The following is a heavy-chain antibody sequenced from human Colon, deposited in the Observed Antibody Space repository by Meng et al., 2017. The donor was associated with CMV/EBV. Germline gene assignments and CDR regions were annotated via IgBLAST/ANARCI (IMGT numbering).Heavy chain of an antibody. CDR1: GFTFTTYS. D-gene: IGHD6-13*01. J-gene: IGHJ6*02. Sequence: GGSLRLSCAASGFTFTTYSMAWVRQAPGKGLEWVSIVHSGDSRTQYADSVKGRFTISRDDSKSTVHLQMSSLRSEDTAVYYCARVLTAAAGGYYYYYGMDVWGQGTTVTVSS. CDR2: VHSGDSRT. CDR3: ARVLTAAAGGYYYYYGMDV. V-gene: IGHV3-23*03.